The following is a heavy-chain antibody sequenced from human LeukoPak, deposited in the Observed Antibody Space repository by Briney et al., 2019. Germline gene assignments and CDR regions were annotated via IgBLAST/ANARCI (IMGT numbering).Heavy chain of an antibody. V-gene: IGHV3-21*01. D-gene: IGHD3-16*01. Sequence: GGSLRLSCAASGFTFSSYSMNWVRQAPGKGLEWVSSISSSSSYIYYADSVKGRFTISRDNAKNSLYLQMNSLRAEDTAVYYCARAKRRGERLFDPWGQGTLVTVSS. J-gene: IGHJ5*02. CDR3: ARAKRRGERLFDP. CDR1: GFTFSSYS. CDR2: ISSSSSYI.